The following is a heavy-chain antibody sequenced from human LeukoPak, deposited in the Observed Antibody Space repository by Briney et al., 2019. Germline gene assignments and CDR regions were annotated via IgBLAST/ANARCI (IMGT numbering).Heavy chain of an antibody. D-gene: IGHD6-19*01. Sequence: PSETLSLTCTLSGGSISSSSYYWGWIRQPPGKGLEWIGSIYYSGSTYYNPSLKSRVTISVDTSKNQFSLKLSSVTAADTAVYYCARVAVAGTIDYWGQGTLVTVSS. CDR1: GGSISSSSYY. CDR2: IYYSGST. J-gene: IGHJ4*02. V-gene: IGHV4-39*01. CDR3: ARVAVAGTIDY.